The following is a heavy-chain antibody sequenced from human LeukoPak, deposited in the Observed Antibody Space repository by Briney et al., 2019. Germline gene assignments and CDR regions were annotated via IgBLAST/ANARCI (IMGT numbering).Heavy chain of an antibody. CDR1: GYTFTGYY. D-gene: IGHD2-2*01. CDR2: INPNSGGT. Sequence: ASVKVSCKASGYTFTGYYMHWVRQAPGQGLEWMGWINPNSGGTNYAQKFLGRVTMTRDTSISTAYMELSRLTSDDTAVYYCARGYCTSTSCYAADAFEIWGQGTMVTVSS. J-gene: IGHJ3*02. V-gene: IGHV1-2*02. CDR3: ARGYCTSTSCYAADAFEI.